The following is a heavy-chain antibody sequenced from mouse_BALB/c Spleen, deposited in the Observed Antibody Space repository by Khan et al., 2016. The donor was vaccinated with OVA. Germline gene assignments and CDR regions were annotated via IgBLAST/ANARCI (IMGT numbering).Heavy chain of an antibody. CDR1: GYSITSDYA. V-gene: IGHV3-2*02. J-gene: IGHJ4*01. Sequence: VQLQQSGPGLVKPSQSLSLTCTVTGYSITSDYAWNWIRQFPGNKLAWMGYISYSGSTNYNPSLKSRISITRDTSKNQFILQLNSVTTEDTATYYCARDYSRYSYAMDYWGQGTSVTVSS. CDR3: ARDYSRYSYAMDY. CDR2: ISYSGST. D-gene: IGHD1-1*01.